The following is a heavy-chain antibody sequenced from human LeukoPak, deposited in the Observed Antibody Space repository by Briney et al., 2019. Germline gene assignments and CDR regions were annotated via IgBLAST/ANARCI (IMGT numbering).Heavy chain of an antibody. CDR3: ARDSITTGYYYYMDV. CDR2: IRPNTGAT. V-gene: IGHV1-2*07. Sequence: ASVKVSCKASGYTFTGHYMHWVRQAPGQGLEWMGWIRPNTGATNHEHKFQGRVTMTRDTSISTAYMELTGLTSDDTAVYYCARDSITTGYYYYMDVWGKGTTVTVS. CDR1: GYTFTGHY. D-gene: IGHD4-11*01. J-gene: IGHJ6*03.